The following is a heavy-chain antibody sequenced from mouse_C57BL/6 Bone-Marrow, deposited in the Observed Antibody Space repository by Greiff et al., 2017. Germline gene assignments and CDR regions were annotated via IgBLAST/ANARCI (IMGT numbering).Heavy chain of an antibody. CDR3: ARWVTGVYWYFDV. V-gene: IGHV7-3*01. J-gene: IGHJ1*03. CDR2: IRNKANGYTT. D-gene: IGHD4-1*01. CDR1: GFTFTDYY. Sequence: EVKLVESGGGLVQPGGSLSLSCAASGFTFTDYYMSWVRRPPGKALEWLGFIRNKANGYTTEYSASVKGRFTISRDNSQSILYLQLNALSAEDSATYYCARWVTGVYWYFDVWGTGTTVTVSS.